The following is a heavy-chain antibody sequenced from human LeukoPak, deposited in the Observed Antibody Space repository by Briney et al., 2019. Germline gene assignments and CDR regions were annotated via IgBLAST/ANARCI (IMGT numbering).Heavy chain of an antibody. D-gene: IGHD2-2*01. CDR3: ARVLPVASRDY. CDR2: IKQDGSDK. Sequence: GGSLRLSCAASGFTFSSYWMSWVRQAPGKGLEWVANIKQDGSDKFYVDSVKGRFTISRDNAKNSMYLQMNSLRAEDTAVYYCARVLPVASRDYWGQGTLVTVSS. J-gene: IGHJ4*02. V-gene: IGHV3-7*01. CDR1: GFTFSSYW.